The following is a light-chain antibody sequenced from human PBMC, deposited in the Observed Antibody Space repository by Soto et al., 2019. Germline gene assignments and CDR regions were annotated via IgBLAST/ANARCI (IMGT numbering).Light chain of an antibody. CDR1: QSINSY. Sequence: DIQMTQSPSSLSASVGDRVTITCRASQSINSYLNWYQQKPGKAPKLLIYAASSLQSGVPSRFSGSGSGTDFTLTIISLQPEDFATYYCQQSYSTPRTFGQGTKVDIK. J-gene: IGKJ1*01. CDR2: AAS. V-gene: IGKV1-39*01. CDR3: QQSYSTPRT.